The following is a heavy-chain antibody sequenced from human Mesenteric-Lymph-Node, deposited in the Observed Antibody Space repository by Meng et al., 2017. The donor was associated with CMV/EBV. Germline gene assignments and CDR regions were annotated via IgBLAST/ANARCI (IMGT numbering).Heavy chain of an antibody. D-gene: IGHD6-13*01. CDR2: ISGRGTTT. CDR3: ARGYLGAAGTEVIS. Sequence: GESLKISCAASGFPFSDNYMSWVRQAPGKGLEWVAYISGRGTTTYHAESLQGRFSISRDNTKNLLYLHMNSLRPDDTAVYYCARGYLGAAGTEVISWGQGTLVTVSS. J-gene: IGHJ5*02. CDR1: GFPFSDNY. V-gene: IGHV3-11*04.